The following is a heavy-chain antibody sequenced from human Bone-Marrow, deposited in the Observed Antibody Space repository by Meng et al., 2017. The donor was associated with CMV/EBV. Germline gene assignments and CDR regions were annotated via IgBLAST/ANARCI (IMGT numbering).Heavy chain of an antibody. CDR3: ARDSIVVPAIVYYYYGMDV. CDR1: GYTFTGYY. V-gene: IGHV1-2*02. CDR2: INPNSGGT. Sequence: ASVKVSCKASGYTFTGYYMHWVRQAPGQGLEWMGWINPNSGGTNYAQKFQGRVTMTRDTSISTAYMELSRLRSDDTAVYYCARDSIVVPAIVYYYYGMDVWGQGNTVNVAS. D-gene: IGHD2-2*01. J-gene: IGHJ6*02.